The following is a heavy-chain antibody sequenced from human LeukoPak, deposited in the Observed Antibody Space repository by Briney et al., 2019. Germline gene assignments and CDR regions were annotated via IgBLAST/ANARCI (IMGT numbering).Heavy chain of an antibody. CDR3: ARSKGRDGKWGLDY. CDR1: GGSISSGGYY. Sequence: PSETLSLTCTVSGGSISSGGYYWSWIRQHPGKGLEWIGYIYYSGSTNYNPSLKSRVTISVDTSKNQFSLKLSSVTAADTAVYYCARSKGRDGKWGLDYWGQGTLVTVSS. D-gene: IGHD5-24*01. CDR2: IYYSGST. J-gene: IGHJ4*02. V-gene: IGHV4-61*08.